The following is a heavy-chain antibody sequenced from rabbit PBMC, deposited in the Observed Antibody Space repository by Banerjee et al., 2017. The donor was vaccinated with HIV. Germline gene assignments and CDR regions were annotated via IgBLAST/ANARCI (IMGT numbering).Heavy chain of an antibody. CDR1: GFSFSSSGW. D-gene: IGHD2-1*01. V-gene: IGHV1S40*01. Sequence: QSLEESGGDLVKPGASLTLTCKASGFSFSSSGWICWVRQAPGKGLEWIACIYNGDGSTYYARWVNGRFTISKTSSTTVTLQMTSLTAADTATYFCARDHGDYTGWAFNLWGPGTLVTV. CDR3: ARDHGDYTGWAFNL. CDR2: IYNGDGST. J-gene: IGHJ4*01.